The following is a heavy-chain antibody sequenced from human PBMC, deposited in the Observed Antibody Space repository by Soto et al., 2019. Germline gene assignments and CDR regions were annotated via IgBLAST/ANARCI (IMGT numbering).Heavy chain of an antibody. J-gene: IGHJ4*02. CDR3: ARLKDDPYYFDY. CDR2: IYYSGST. CDR1: GGSIISSSYY. Sequence: SETLSLTCTVSGGSIISSSYYFFCIRQPPWNGLELIGSIYYSGSTYYNPSLKSRVTISVDTSKNQFSLKLSSVTAADTAVYYCARLKDDPYYFDYWGQGTLVTVSS. V-gene: IGHV4-39*01.